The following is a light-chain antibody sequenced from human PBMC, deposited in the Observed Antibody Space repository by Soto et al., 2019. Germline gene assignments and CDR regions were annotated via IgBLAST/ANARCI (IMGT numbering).Light chain of an antibody. CDR1: SSDVASYNF. V-gene: IGLV2-23*01. Sequence: QSALTQPASVSGSPGQSITISCTGTSSDVASYNFVSWHQQHPGKAPRLVIFEGSKRPSGVSNRFSGSKSGNPASLTISGLQTEDEADYYCYTYTPSSTFVFGTGTKVTVL. CDR3: YTYTPSSTFV. CDR2: EGS. J-gene: IGLJ1*01.